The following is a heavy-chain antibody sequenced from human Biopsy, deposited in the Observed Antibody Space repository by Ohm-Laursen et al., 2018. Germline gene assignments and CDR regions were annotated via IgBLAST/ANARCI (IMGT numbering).Heavy chain of an antibody. CDR2: ITQSGST. CDR3: AREPRIAAVAYFDP. Sequence: SETLSLTCAVYGGSFNGYFWSWIRQPPGKGLEWIGDITQSGSTNYSPSLKSRVTISVDTAKKQFSLILSSMTAADTAVYYCAREPRIAAVAYFDPWGQGTLVTVSS. V-gene: IGHV4-34*01. CDR1: GGSFNGYF. D-gene: IGHD6-13*01. J-gene: IGHJ5*02.